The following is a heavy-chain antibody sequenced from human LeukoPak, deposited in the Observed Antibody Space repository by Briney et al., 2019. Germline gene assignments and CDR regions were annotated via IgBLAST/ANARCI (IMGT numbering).Heavy chain of an antibody. J-gene: IGHJ3*02. CDR2: IYPGDSDT. V-gene: IGHV5-51*01. CDR1: GYNFPKFW. Sequence: GESLKISCQTSGYNFPKFWIGWVRQMPGKGLEWMGIIYPGDSDTRYSPSFQGQVTISADKSISTAYLQWSSLKASDTAMYYCARRTTGWLHAFDIWGQGTMVTVSS. D-gene: IGHD5-24*01. CDR3: ARRTTGWLHAFDI.